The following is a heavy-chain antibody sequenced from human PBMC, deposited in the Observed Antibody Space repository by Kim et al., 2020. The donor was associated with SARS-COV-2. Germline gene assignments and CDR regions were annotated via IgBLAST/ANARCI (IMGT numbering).Heavy chain of an antibody. V-gene: IGHV3-23*01. CDR3: ANECRPTSLTRGGDFFDY. D-gene: IGHD4-17*01. CDR2: ISGGGGSK. J-gene: IGHJ4*02. Sequence: GGSLRLSCAASGFTFTNYAMNWVRQAPGKGLEWVSVISGGGGSKYYADSVKGRFTISRDNSKNTLYLQMSSLRAEDTAVYYCANECRPTSLTRGGDFFDYWGQRTLVSVSS. CDR1: GFTFTNYA.